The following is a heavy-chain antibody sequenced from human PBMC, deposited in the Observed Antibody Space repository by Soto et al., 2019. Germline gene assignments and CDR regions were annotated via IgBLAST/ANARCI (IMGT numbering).Heavy chain of an antibody. CDR2: IIAGGSDT. D-gene: IGHD2-2*01. Sequence: GGSLRLSCVASGFVFSDYAMSWVRQAPGKGLAWVSAIIAGGSDTYYADSVKGRFTVSRVNPKNTLYLQMHTLRAEDTARYYCANVPIWGGSSSCYTEGFDSWGQGTLVTVSS. J-gene: IGHJ4*02. V-gene: IGHV3-23*01. CDR1: GFVFSDYA. CDR3: ANVPIWGGSSSCYTEGFDS.